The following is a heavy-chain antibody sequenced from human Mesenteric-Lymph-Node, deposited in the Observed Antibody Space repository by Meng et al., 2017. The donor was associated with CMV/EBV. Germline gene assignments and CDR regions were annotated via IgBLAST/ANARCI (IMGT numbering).Heavy chain of an antibody. CDR1: GGTFNNYA. Sequence: SVKVSCKASGGTFNNYAITWVRQAPGQGLEWMGGIIPIFNTPNYAQEFQGRLTISTDESTSTAYMELRSLRSEDTAVYYCAKDSRYYDFWSGYGGETYYYYGMDVWGQGTTVTVSS. D-gene: IGHD3-3*01. CDR2: IIPIFNTP. CDR3: AKDSRYYDFWSGYGGETYYYYGMDV. J-gene: IGHJ6*02. V-gene: IGHV1-69*05.